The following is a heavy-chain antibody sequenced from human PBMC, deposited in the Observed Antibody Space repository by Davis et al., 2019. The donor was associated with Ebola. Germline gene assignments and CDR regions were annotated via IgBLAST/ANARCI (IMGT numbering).Heavy chain of an antibody. V-gene: IGHV4-34*01. CDR3: ARGNYGDYIVLYYYNMDV. CDR2: INHSGST. Sequence: SETLSLTCAVYGGSFSGYYWSWIRQPPGKGLEWIGEINHSGSTNYNPSLKSRVTISVDTSKNQFSLKLSSVTAADTAVYYCARGNYGDYIVLYYYNMDVWGQGTTVTVSS. CDR1: GGSFSGYY. D-gene: IGHD4-17*01. J-gene: IGHJ6*02.